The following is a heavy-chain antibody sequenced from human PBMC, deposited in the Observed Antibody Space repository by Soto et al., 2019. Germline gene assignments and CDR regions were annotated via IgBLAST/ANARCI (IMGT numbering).Heavy chain of an antibody. CDR2: IIPILGIA. CDR3: ARETGYYYGSGASRFDP. D-gene: IGHD3-10*01. CDR1: GGTFSSYT. Sequence: QVQLVQSGAEVKKPGSSVKVSCKASGGTFSSYTISWVRQAPGQGLEWMGRIIPILGIANYAQKFQGRVTITAXXSXSXXYMELSSLRSEDTAVYYCARETGYYYGSGASRFDPWGQGTLVTVSS. V-gene: IGHV1-69*08. J-gene: IGHJ5*02.